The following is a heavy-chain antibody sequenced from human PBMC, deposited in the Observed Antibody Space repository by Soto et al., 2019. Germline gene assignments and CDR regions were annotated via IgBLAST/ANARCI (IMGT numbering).Heavy chain of an antibody. V-gene: IGHV4-61*03. D-gene: IGHD3-16*01. J-gene: IGHJ5*02. Sequence: QVHLQESRPGLVKASETLSLTCTVFGASISSGTYYWTWIRQAPGKGLEWVGHIYYTGSTNYNPALNDRVTISVDPSKNPFSLQLTSVAAADTAVYYCARGAGFSYASAWFDIWGQGTLVTVSS. CDR1: GASISSGTYY. CDR3: ARGAGFSYASAWFDI. CDR2: IYYTGST.